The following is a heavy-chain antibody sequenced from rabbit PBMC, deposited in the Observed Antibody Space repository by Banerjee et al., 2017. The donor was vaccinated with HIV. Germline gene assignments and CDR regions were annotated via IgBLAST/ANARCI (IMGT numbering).Heavy chain of an antibody. CDR1: GFDLSNNYY. V-gene: IGHV1S45*01. CDR2: IDTVSSGST. J-gene: IGHJ4*01. Sequence: QEQLEESGGGLVKPEGSLTLTCKASGFDLSNNYYMSWVRQAPGKGLEWIACIDTVSSGSTDYASWAKGRFTISKTSSTTVTLQMTSLTAADTATYFCTRSAYIYITYWNLWGQGTLVTVS. D-gene: IGHD7-1*01. CDR3: TRSAYIYITYWNL.